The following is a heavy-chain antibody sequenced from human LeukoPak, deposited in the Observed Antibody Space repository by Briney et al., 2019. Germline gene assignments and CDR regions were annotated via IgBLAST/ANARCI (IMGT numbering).Heavy chain of an antibody. D-gene: IGHD3-22*01. J-gene: IGHJ4*02. CDR2: ISGSGGST. CDR3: AKDLTMHRNYDSSGYYYV. V-gene: IGHV3-23*01. Sequence: AISGSGGSTYYADSVKGRSTISRDNSKNTLYLQMNSLRAEDTAVYFCAKDLTMHRNYDSSGYYYVWGQGTLVTVSS.